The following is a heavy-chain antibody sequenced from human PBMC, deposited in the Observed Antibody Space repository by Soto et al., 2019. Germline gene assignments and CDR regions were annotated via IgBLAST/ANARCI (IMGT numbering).Heavy chain of an antibody. CDR1: GGTFSSYA. Sequence: QVQLVQSGAEVKKPGSSVKVSCKASGGTFSSYAISWVRQAPGQGLEWMGGIIPIFGTANYAQKSQGRVTITADESTSTAYMELSSLRSEAPAVYYCASGDYDFWSGPGGGMAVWRQGPTVTLSS. J-gene: IGHJ6*02. D-gene: IGHD3-3*01. V-gene: IGHV1-69*12. CDR2: IIPIFGTA. CDR3: ASGDYDFWSGPGGGMAV.